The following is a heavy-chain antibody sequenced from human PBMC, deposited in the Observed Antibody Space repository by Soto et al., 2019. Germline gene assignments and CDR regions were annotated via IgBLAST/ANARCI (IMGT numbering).Heavy chain of an antibody. J-gene: IGHJ4*02. CDR2: IWYDGSNK. CDR1: GFTFSSYG. Sequence: QVQLVESGGGVVQPGRSLRLSCAASGFTFSSYGMHWVRQAPGKGLEWVAVIWYDGSNKYYADSVKGRFTISRDNSKNTLYLQINSLRAEDTAVYYCARARVVTLYYFDYWGQGTLVTVSS. V-gene: IGHV3-33*01. D-gene: IGHD3-3*01. CDR3: ARARVVTLYYFDY.